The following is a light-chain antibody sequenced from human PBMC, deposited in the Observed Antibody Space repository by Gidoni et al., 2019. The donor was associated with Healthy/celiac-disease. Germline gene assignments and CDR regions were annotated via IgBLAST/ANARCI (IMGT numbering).Light chain of an antibody. J-gene: IGLJ2*01. Sequence: SYELTQPPSVSVSPGQTARITCSGDALPKQYAYWYQQKPGQAPVLVIYKDSERPSGSHERFSGSSSGTTVTLTISGVQAEDEADYYCQSADSSGTVVFGGGTKLTVL. V-gene: IGLV3-25*03. CDR3: QSADSSGTVV. CDR1: ALPKQY. CDR2: KDS.